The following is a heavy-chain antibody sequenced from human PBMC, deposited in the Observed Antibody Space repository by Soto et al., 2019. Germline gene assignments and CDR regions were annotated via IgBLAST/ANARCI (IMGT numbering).Heavy chain of an antibody. J-gene: IGHJ4*02. D-gene: IGHD7-27*01. Sequence: QVQLVESGGGLVKPGGSLRLSCAASGFTFSDYYMSWIRQAPGKGLEWVSYISSSSSYTNYADSVKGRFTISRDNAKNSLYLQMNSLRAEDTAVYYCARRSYLGQIDYWGQGTLFTVSS. V-gene: IGHV3-11*05. CDR1: GFTFSDYY. CDR2: ISSSSSYT. CDR3: ARRSYLGQIDY.